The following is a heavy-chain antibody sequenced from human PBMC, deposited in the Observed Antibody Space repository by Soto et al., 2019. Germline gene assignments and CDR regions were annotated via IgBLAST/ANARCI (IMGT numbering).Heavy chain of an antibody. V-gene: IGHV1-18*01. D-gene: IGHD1-20*01. CDR2: ISAYNGNT. CDR1: GYTFTSYG. CDR3: ARFITGTPGRRDYYYYGIDV. Sequence: ASVKVSCKASGYTFTSYGISWVRQAPGQGLEWMGWISAYNGNTNYAQKLQGRVTMTTDTSTSTAYMELRSLRSDDTAVYYCARFITGTPGRRDYYYYGIDVWGQGTTVTVSS. J-gene: IGHJ6*02.